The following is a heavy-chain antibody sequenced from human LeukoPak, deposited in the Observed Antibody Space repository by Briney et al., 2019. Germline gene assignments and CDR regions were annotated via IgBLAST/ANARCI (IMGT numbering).Heavy chain of an antibody. V-gene: IGHV1-8*01. Sequence: GASVKVSCKASGYTFTSYDINWERQATGQGLEWMGWMNPNSGNTGYAQKFQGRVTMTRNTSISTAYMELSSLRSEDTAVYYCARVDSSSLDWFDPWGQGTLVTVSS. CDR2: MNPNSGNT. D-gene: IGHD6-13*01. J-gene: IGHJ5*02. CDR3: ARVDSSSLDWFDP. CDR1: GYTFTSYD.